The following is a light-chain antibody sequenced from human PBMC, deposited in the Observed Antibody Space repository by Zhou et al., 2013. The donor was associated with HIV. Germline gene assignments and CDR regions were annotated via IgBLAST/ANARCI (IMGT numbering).Light chain of an antibody. CDR1: QSLLHSNGYNY. J-gene: IGKJ2*01. V-gene: IGKV2-28*01. CDR3: MQSLQTPVYT. CDR2: LGS. Sequence: DFVMTQSPLSLPVTPGEPASIFCRSSQSLLHSNGYNYLHWYLQKPGQSPQLLIYLGSNRASGVPDRFSGSGSGTDFTLKISRVEAEDVGVYYCMQSLQTPVYTFGLGDQVGDQT.